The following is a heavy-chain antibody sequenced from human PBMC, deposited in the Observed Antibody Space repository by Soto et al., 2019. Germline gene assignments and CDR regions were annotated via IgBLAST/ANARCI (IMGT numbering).Heavy chain of an antibody. Sequence: EVQLLESGGGLVQPGGSLRLSCAASGFPFSRCAMNWVRQAPGKGLEWVSTISHSDHSTYYADSVKGRFTVSRDNAENTLYLQMNSLRAEDTAIYYCAKRGGGSGWGDFDSWGQGTLVTVSS. CDR2: ISHSDHST. D-gene: IGHD6-19*01. CDR3: AKRGGGSGWGDFDS. J-gene: IGHJ4*02. V-gene: IGHV3-23*01. CDR1: GFPFSRCA.